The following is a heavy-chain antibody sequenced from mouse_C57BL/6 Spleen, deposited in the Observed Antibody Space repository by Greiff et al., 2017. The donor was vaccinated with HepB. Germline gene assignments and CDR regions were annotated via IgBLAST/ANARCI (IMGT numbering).Heavy chain of an antibody. CDR1: GFNIKDYY. D-gene: IGHD1-1*01. Sequence: VQLQQSGAELVKPGASVKLSCTASGFNIKDYYMHWVKQRTEQGLEWIGRIDPEDGETKYASKFQGKATITADTSSNTAYLQLSSLTSEDTAVYYCARSHGSSYGWFAYWGQGTLVTVSA. CDR3: ARSHGSSYGWFAY. V-gene: IGHV14-2*01. CDR2: IDPEDGET. J-gene: IGHJ3*01.